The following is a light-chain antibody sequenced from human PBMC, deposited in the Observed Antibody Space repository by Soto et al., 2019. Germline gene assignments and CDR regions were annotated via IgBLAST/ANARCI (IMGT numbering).Light chain of an antibody. CDR1: QSISSY. J-gene: IGKJ1*01. V-gene: IGKV1-39*01. CDR2: AAS. CDR3: QQSYSTPRT. Sequence: DIQMTQSPSSLSASVGDRVTITCQASQSISSYLHWYQQKPGKAPKLLIYAASSLQSGVPSRFSGSGSGTDFTLTISSLQPEDFATYYCQQSYSTPRTFGQGTKVDIK.